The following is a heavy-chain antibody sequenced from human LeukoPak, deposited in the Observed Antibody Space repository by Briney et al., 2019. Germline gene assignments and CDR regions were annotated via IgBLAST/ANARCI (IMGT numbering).Heavy chain of an antibody. CDR3: AKDRCSGTSCSRFDY. CDR2: IKEDGSEK. Sequence: GGSLRLSCAASGFTFSAHWMSWVRQAPGKGLEWVANIKEDGSEKYYVDSVRGRFTISRDNSKNILYLQMNSLRTEDTAVYYCAKDRCSGTSCSRFDYWGQGTLVTVSS. D-gene: IGHD2-2*01. CDR1: GFTFSAHW. V-gene: IGHV3-7*01. J-gene: IGHJ4*02.